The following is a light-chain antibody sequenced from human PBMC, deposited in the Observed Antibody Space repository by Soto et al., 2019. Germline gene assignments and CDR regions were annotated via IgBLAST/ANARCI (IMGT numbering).Light chain of an antibody. CDR2: KAS. J-gene: IGKJ1*01. CDR1: QGISSW. Sequence: DIQMTQSPSSVSASVGDRVTITCRASQGISSWLAWYQQKPGKAPKLLIYKASSLESGVPSRFSGSGSGTEFTLTISSLQSEDFAEYHCQKYNNWPQTFGQGTKVDIK. CDR3: QKYNNWPQT. V-gene: IGKV1-5*03.